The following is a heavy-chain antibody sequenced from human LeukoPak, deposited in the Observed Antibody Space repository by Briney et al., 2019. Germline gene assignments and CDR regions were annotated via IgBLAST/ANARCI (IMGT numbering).Heavy chain of an antibody. CDR2: VSGTGGST. CDR1: GFTFSSYA. V-gene: IGHV3-23*01. CDR3: AKKRVLVVPAADFDY. Sequence: GGSLRLSCAASGFTFSSYAMSWVRQAPGKGLEWVSAVSGTGGSTYYADSVKGRFTISRDNSKYTLYLQVNSLRAEDTAIYYCAKKRVLVVPAADFDYWGQGTLVTVSS. J-gene: IGHJ4*02. D-gene: IGHD2-2*01.